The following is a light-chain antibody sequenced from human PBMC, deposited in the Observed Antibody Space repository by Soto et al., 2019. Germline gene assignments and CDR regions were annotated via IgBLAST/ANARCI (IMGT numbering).Light chain of an antibody. CDR3: ASWDDSRHYV. J-gene: IGLJ1*01. CDR2: SNN. Sequence: QSVLTQPPSVSGTPGQRVTISCSGSNSNIGSKTVNWYQELPGTAPKLLIYSNNRRPSGVPDRFSGSKSGTSASLAISGLQSEDEADYFCASWDDSRHYVFGGGTKVTVL. CDR1: NSNIGSKT. V-gene: IGLV1-44*01.